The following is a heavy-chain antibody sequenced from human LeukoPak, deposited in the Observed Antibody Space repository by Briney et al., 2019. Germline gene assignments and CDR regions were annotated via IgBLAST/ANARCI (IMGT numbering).Heavy chain of an antibody. J-gene: IGHJ4*02. D-gene: IGHD3-10*01. CDR3: AKDWGDYYASGSSYLDD. CDR2: ISHDGSNK. V-gene: IGHV3-30*18. Sequence: GRSLRLSCAASGFTFSRYGMHWVRQAPSKGLEWVATISHDGSNKNYGDSVKGRFTISRDNSKNTLYVQMNSLRAEDTAVYFCAKDWGDYYASGSSYLDDWGQGTLVTVSS. CDR1: GFTFSRYG.